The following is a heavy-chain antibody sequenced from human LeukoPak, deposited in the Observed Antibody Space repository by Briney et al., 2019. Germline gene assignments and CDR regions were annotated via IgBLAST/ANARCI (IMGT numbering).Heavy chain of an antibody. Sequence: PSETLSLTCAVYGGSFSGYYWSWIRQPPGKGLEWIGEINHSGSTNYNPSLKSRVTISVDTSKNQFSLKLSSVTAADTAVYYCAITYYYDSSGYYYFDYWGQGTLVTVSS. D-gene: IGHD3-22*01. CDR2: INHSGST. J-gene: IGHJ4*02. V-gene: IGHV4-34*01. CDR3: AITYYYDSSGYYYFDY. CDR1: GGSFSGYY.